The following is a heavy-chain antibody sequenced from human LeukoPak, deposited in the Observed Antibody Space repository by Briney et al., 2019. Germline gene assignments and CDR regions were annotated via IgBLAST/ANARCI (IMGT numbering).Heavy chain of an antibody. V-gene: IGHV1-69*10. CDR1: GGTFRNYA. CDR3: ARGPMIVMGDAFDI. D-gene: IGHD3-22*01. Sequence: SVKVSCKASGGTFRNYAITWVRQAPGQGPEWLGGIIPTFGILNYAQMFEGRVTITADISTSTAYMELSSLRSEDTAVYYCARGPMIVMGDAFDIWGQGTMVTVSS. CDR2: IIPTFGIL. J-gene: IGHJ3*02.